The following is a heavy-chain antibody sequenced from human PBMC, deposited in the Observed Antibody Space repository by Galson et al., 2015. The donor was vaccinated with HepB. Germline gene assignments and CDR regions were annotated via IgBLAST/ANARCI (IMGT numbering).Heavy chain of an antibody. V-gene: IGHV3-7*01. CDR2: INQDGNEQ. CDR1: TFTFSSYW. CDR3: ARDYDPGARPLWYFDL. Sequence: SLRLSCAASTFTFSSYWMTWVRQAPGKGLEWVANINQDGNEQYYADSVKRRFTISRDNAKNSPYLQMNSLRVGDTAMYYCARDYDPGARPLWYFDLWGRGTLVTVSS. D-gene: IGHD3-3*01. J-gene: IGHJ2*01.